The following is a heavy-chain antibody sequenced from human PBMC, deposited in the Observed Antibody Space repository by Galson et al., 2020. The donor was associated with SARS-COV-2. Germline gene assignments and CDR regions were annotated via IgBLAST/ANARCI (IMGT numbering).Heavy chain of an antibody. J-gene: IGHJ3*02. Sequence: GGSLRLSCAASGFTFSSYAMSWIRLAPGKGPEWVAGISGSGGSTFYADSVKGRFIISRDNSKNTPFLHMSGLTADDSALYYCARPIGAFDMWGRGTMVIVSS. CDR1: GFTFSSYA. CDR2: ISGSGGST. V-gene: IGHV3-23*01. CDR3: ARPIGAFDM.